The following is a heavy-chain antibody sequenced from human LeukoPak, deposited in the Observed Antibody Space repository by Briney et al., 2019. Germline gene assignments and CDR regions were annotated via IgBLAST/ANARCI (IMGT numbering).Heavy chain of an antibody. CDR2: IRSKAYGGTT. CDR1: GFTFGDYA. Sequence: GGSLRLSCTASGFTFGDYAMSWVRQAPGKGLEWVGFIRSKAYGGTTEYAASVKGRFTISRDDSRSIAYLQMNSLKTEDTAVYYCTRDPRYYGSGSYYTGGMDVWGQGTTVTVSS. D-gene: IGHD3-10*01. V-gene: IGHV3-49*04. CDR3: TRDPRYYGSGSYYTGGMDV. J-gene: IGHJ6*02.